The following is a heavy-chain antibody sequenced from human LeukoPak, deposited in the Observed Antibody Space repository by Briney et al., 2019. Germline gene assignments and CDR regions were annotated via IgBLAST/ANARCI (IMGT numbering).Heavy chain of an antibody. J-gene: IGHJ4*02. CDR1: GGSISNAY. CDR3: AKSYFDYSTYYSYYFNL. V-gene: IGHV4-4*09. Sequence: SETLFLTCTVSGGSISNAYWSWIRQPPGRGLEWIGYIYPSGSTNYHPSLKSRVTISVDTSKNHFALNLSSVTAADTAVYYCAKSYFDYSTYYSYYFNLWGQGALVTVSS. CDR2: IYPSGST. D-gene: IGHD4-11*01.